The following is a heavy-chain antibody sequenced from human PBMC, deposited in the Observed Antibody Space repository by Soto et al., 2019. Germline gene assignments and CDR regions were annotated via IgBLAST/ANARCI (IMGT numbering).Heavy chain of an antibody. CDR3: ARRGAGYIWSVDY. Sequence: QVQLVESGGGVVQPGRSLRLSCAASGFTFSNYGMHWVRQAPGKGLEWVAVIWYDGNNKYYADSVEGRFTISRDNSKNTLYLQMNSLRAEDTAVYYCARRGAGYIWSVDYWGQGTLVTVSS. V-gene: IGHV3-33*01. D-gene: IGHD1-26*01. J-gene: IGHJ4*02. CDR2: IWYDGNNK. CDR1: GFTFSNYG.